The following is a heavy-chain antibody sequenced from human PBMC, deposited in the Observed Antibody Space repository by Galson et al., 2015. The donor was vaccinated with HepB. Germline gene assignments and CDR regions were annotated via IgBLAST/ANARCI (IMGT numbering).Heavy chain of an antibody. V-gene: IGHV3-9*01. CDR2: ISWNSGNI. Sequence: SLRLSCAASGFTFDDYAMHWVRQAPGKGLEWVSGISWNSGNIDYADSVKGRFTISRDNAKNSLFLQMSSLRAEDTALYYCAKDGSSDYYGSGKQLPDTWGHGTVVTASS. J-gene: IGHJ3*01. CDR1: GFTFDDYA. CDR3: AKDGSSDYYGSGKQLPDT. D-gene: IGHD3-10*01.